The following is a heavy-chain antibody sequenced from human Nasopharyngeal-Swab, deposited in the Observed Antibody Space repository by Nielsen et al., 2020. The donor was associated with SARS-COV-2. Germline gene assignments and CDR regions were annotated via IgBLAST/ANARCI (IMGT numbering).Heavy chain of an antibody. CDR1: GFTFSSYS. Sequence: GESLKISCAASGFTFSSYSMNWVRQAPGKGLEWVSYISSSSSNIYYADSVKGRFTISRDNSKNTLYLQMNSLRAEDTAVYYCARGGPKSNYYDSSGSDGDYWGQGTLVTVSS. CDR3: ARGGPKSNYYDSSGSDGDY. D-gene: IGHD3-22*01. V-gene: IGHV3-48*01. J-gene: IGHJ4*02. CDR2: ISSSSSNI.